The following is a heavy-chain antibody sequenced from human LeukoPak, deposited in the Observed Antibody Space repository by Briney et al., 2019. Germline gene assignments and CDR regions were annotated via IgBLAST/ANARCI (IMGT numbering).Heavy chain of an antibody. CDR2: IYYSGST. V-gene: IGHV4-39*07. CDR3: ARVDCSSTSCYCRS. CDR1: GGSISSSSYY. J-gene: IGHJ5*02. Sequence: SETLSLTCTVSGGSISSSSYYWGWIRQPPGKGLEWIGSIYYSGSTYYNPSLKSRVTISVDTSKNQFSLKLSSVTAADTAVYYCARVDCSSTSCYCRSWGQGTLVTVSS. D-gene: IGHD2-2*01.